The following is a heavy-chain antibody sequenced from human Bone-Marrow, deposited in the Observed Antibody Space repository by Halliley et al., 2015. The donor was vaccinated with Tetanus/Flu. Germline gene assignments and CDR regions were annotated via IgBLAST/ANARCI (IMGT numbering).Heavy chain of an antibody. CDR3: ARDGRRFGDLTLDY. J-gene: IGHJ4*02. CDR2: LYSGGVT. Sequence: AVSGLSVSSNYMSWFRQPPGKELEWVSVLYSGGVTFFADSVKGRFTISRDDSRNTLYLQMNNLRAEDTAVYFCARDGRRFGDLTLDYWGQGTLVTVSS. D-gene: IGHD3-10*01. CDR1: GLSVSSNY. V-gene: IGHV3-53*01.